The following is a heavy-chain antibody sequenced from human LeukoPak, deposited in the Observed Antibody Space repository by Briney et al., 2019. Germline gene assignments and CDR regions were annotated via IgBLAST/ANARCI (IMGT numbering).Heavy chain of an antibody. V-gene: IGHV4-4*02. CDR2: IYHSGST. J-gene: IGHJ6*03. CDR3: ARVHYDFWSGYLNYMDV. CDR1: GGSISSSNW. D-gene: IGHD3-3*01. Sequence: SSETLSLTCAVSGGSISSSNWWSWVRQPPGKGLEWIGEIYHSGSTNYNPSLKSRVTISVDKSKNQFSLKLSSVTAADTAVYYCARVHYDFWSGYLNYMDVWGKGTTVTVSS.